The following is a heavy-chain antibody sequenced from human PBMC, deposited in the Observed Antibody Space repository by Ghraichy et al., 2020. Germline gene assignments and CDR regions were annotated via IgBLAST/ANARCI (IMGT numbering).Heavy chain of an antibody. J-gene: IGHJ4*02. D-gene: IGHD2-2*01. V-gene: IGHV3-21*01. Sequence: GGSLRLSCAASGFTFSSYSMNWVRQAPGKGLEWVSSISSSSSYIYYADSVKGRFTISRDNAKNSLFLQMNSLRAEDTAVYYCARSVGSTSLVFDYWGQGTLVTVSS. CDR1: GFTFSSYS. CDR2: ISSSSSYI. CDR3: ARSVGSTSLVFDY.